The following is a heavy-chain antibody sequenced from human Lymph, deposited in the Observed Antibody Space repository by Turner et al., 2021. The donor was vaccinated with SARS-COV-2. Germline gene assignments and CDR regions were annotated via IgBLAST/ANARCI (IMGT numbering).Heavy chain of an antibody. D-gene: IGHD1-20*01. CDR2: ITPILDIA. CDR3: ARDVTGPLGY. CDR1: AGTFSSYA. Sequence: QVQLVQSGAEVKKPGSSVKVSCKASAGTFSSYASSWVRQAAGQGLEWMRRITPILDIAIYARKFQGKVTIPADKSTSTADMELSSTRSEDTAVYYCARDVTGPLGYWGQGTLVTVSS. J-gene: IGHJ4*02. V-gene: IGHV1-69*10.